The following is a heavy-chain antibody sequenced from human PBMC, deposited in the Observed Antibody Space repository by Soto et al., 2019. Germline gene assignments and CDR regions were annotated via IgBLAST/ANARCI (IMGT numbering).Heavy chain of an antibody. D-gene: IGHD3-10*01. J-gene: IGHJ3*01. Sequence: EVQLLESGGGLVQPGGSLRLSCAASGFTFSNYAMSWVRQAPGKGLECVSSITGTGGRTYYADSVKGRFTISRDNSKNTLYLQTNSLRAEDTALYYCAKDLRVLLRFGDLDAFDFWGQGTMVTVSS. CDR2: ITGTGGRT. CDR3: AKDLRVLLRFGDLDAFDF. CDR1: GFTFSNYA. V-gene: IGHV3-23*01.